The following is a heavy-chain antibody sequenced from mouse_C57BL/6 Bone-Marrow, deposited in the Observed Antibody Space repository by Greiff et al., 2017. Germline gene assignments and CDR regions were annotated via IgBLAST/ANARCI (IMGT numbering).Heavy chain of an antibody. J-gene: IGHJ4*01. V-gene: IGHV1S132*01. CDR3: AGSETGTGGMDY. CDR2: IYPGTGST. Sequence: QVQLQQSGAELVRPGASVKLSCKTSGYIFTSYWIHWVKQRPGQGLEWIARIYPGTGSTYYNEKFKDKATLTADKSSSTAYMQLSSLKTEDSAVYFGAGSETGTGGMDYWGQGTSVTVSS. D-gene: IGHD4-1*01. CDR1: GYIFTSYW.